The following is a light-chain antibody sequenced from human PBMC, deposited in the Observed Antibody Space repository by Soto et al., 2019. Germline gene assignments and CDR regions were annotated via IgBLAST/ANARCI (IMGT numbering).Light chain of an antibody. CDR1: QYIYTY. J-gene: IGKJ5*01. V-gene: IGKV1-39*01. CDR2: AAS. Sequence: DVQITQNTSSLSASVGDGVTITCRASQYIYTYLNWYQQKPGKAPKLLIYAASSLQSGVPSRFSGSGSGTDFTLTISRLQPEESAKYDCQQRYTSCITFGHATCLE. CDR3: QQRYTSCIT.